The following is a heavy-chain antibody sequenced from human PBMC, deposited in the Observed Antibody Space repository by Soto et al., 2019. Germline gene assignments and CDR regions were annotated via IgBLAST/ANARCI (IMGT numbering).Heavy chain of an antibody. CDR2: IIPMFGTA. Sequence: SVKVSCKASGGTFNRYTISWVRQAPGQGLEWMGGIIPMFGTANYAQKFQGRVTITADESTSTAYLELSSLRSEDTAVYYCARVVQQLVNLYYFDYWGQGTLVTVSS. V-gene: IGHV1-69*13. J-gene: IGHJ4*02. CDR3: ARVVQQLVNLYYFDY. CDR1: GGTFNRYT. D-gene: IGHD6-13*01.